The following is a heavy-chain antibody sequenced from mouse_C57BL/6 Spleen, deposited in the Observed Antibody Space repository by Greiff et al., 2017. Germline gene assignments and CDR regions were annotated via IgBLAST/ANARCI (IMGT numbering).Heavy chain of an antibody. V-gene: IGHV1-4*01. CDR2: INPSSGYT. J-gene: IGHJ4*01. CDR1: GYTFTSYT. Sequence: QVQLQQSGADLARPGASVKMSCKASGYTFTSYTMHWVKQRPGQGLEWIGYINPSSGYTKYNQKFKDKATLTADKSSSTAYMQLSSLTSEDSAVYYCARSYYGYDRYYAMDYWGQGTSVTVSS. D-gene: IGHD2-2*01. CDR3: ARSYYGYDRYYAMDY.